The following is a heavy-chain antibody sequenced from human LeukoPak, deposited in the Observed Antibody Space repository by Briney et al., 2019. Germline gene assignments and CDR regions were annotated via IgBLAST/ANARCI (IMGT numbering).Heavy chain of an antibody. D-gene: IGHD3-10*01. CDR2: ISYSVST. Sequence: SETLSLTCTVSGGSIKSYHWSWIRQPPGKGLEWIAYISYSVSTNYNPSLKSRVTISADMSKNQLSLNLSSVTAADTAVYYCARHLPGAAFDTWGQGTMVTVSS. V-gene: IGHV4-59*08. CDR1: GGSIKSYH. CDR3: ARHLPGAAFDT. J-gene: IGHJ3*02.